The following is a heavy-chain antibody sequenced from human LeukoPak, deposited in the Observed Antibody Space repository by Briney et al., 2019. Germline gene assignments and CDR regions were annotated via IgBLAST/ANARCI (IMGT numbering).Heavy chain of an antibody. CDR1: GFTFSSYS. J-gene: IGHJ4*02. Sequence: GGSLRLSCAASGFTFSSYSMNWVRQAPGKGLEWVSSISSSSSYIYYADSVKGRFTISRDNAKNSLYLQMNSLRAEDTAVYYCARGRDGYNYGSGDYWGQGTLVTVSS. V-gene: IGHV3-21*01. CDR2: ISSSSSYI. D-gene: IGHD5-24*01. CDR3: ARGRDGYNYGSGDY.